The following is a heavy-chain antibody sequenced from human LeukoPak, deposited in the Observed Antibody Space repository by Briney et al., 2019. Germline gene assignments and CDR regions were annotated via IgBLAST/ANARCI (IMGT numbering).Heavy chain of an antibody. D-gene: IGHD4-23*01. J-gene: IGHJ4*02. CDR3: VVMGTAVDY. V-gene: IGHV1-69*05. CDR1: GGTFSSYA. CDR2: IIPIFGTA. Sequence: ASVKVSCKASGGTFSSYAISWVRQAPGQGLEWMGGIIPIFGTANYAQKFQGRVTITTDEFTSTAYMELSSLRSEDTAVYYAVVMGTAVDYWGQGTLVTVSS.